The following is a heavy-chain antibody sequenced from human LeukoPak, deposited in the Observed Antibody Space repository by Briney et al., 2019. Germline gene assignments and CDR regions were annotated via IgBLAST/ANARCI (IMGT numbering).Heavy chain of an antibody. V-gene: IGHV3-30*02. D-gene: IGHD4-17*01. CDR1: GFTFSNYG. CDR2: IQSDGNNK. Sequence: PGGSLRLSCAASGFTFSNYGIYWVRQAPGKGLEWVAFIQSDGNNKYYADSVKGRFSISRDNSKNTLYLQMNSLRTEVTAVYYCAKVLMDYGDYFDYWGQGTLVTVSS. J-gene: IGHJ4*02. CDR3: AKVLMDYGDYFDY.